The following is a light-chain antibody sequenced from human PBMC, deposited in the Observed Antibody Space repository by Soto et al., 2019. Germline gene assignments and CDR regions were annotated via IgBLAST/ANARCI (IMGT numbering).Light chain of an antibody. CDR3: QQYNSYLWT. CDR2: DAS. J-gene: IGKJ1*01. CDR1: QTISTW. Sequence: LSTLSASVGDRVTITCRPSQTISTWLAWYQQKAGRAPKLLIYDASSLESGVASRFSGSGSVREFTLTISSLQPDDFATYYCQQYNSYLWTFGQGTKVDI. V-gene: IGKV1-5*01.